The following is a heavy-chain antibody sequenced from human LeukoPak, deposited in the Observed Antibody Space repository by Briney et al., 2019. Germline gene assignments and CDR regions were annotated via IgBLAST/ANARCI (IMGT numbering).Heavy chain of an antibody. D-gene: IGHD3-16*01. V-gene: IGHV4-34*01. Sequence: SETLSLTCADYGGSFSGYYWSWIRQPPGKGLEWIGEINHSGSTNYNPSLKSRVTISVDTSKNQFSLKLSSVTAADTAVYYCARDGPIGVYYWGQGTLVTVSS. CDR2: INHSGST. CDR1: GGSFSGYY. J-gene: IGHJ4*02. CDR3: ARDGPIGVYY.